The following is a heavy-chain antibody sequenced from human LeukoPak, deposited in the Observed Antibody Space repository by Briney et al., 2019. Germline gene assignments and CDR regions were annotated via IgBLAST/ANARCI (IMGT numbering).Heavy chain of an antibody. CDR2: IYTSGST. V-gene: IGHV4-61*02. J-gene: IGHJ4*02. CDR3: ASPEGY. Sequence: SETLSLTCTVSGGSISSSSYYWYWIRQPAGKGLEWIGLIYTSGSTNYNPSLKSRVTISVDTSKNQFSLKLSSVTAADTAVYYCASPEGYWGQGTLVIVSS. CDR1: GGSISSSSYY.